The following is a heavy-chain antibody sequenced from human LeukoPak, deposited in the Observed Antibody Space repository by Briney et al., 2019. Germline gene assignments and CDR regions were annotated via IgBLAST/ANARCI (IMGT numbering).Heavy chain of an antibody. CDR2: MNPNSGNT. J-gene: IGHJ6*03. D-gene: IGHD6-13*01. Sequence: ASVKVSCKASGYTFTSYDINWVRQATGQGLEWMGWMNPNSGNTGYAQEFQGRVTMTRNTSISTAYMELSSLRSEDTAVYYCARGGGAAAGTGYYYYYMDVWGKGTTVTISS. CDR3: ARGGGAAAGTGYYYYYMDV. CDR1: GYTFTSYD. V-gene: IGHV1-8*01.